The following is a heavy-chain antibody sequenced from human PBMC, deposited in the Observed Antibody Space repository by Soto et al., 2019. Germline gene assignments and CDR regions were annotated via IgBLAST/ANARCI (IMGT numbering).Heavy chain of an antibody. D-gene: IGHD2-15*01. CDR1: GFTFSSYG. V-gene: IGHV3-30*18. CDR2: ISYDGSNK. CDR3: AKEIVAATAYRWYGMDV. J-gene: IGHJ6*02. Sequence: QVQLVESGGGVVQPGRSLRLSCAASGFTFSSYGMHWVRQAPGKGLEWVAVISYDGSNKYYADSVKGRFTISRDNSKNTLYLQMTSLRAEDTAVYYCAKEIVAATAYRWYGMDVWGQGTTVTVSS.